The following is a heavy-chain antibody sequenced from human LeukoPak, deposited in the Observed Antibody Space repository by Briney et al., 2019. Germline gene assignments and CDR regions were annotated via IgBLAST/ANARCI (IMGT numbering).Heavy chain of an antibody. J-gene: IGHJ4*02. CDR3: VRGLYSTSGH. CDR2: IKQDGSEK. CDR1: GFTFSSYW. V-gene: IGHV3-7*01. Sequence: GGSLTLSCAASGFTFSSYWMTWVRQAPGKGLEWVTNIKQDGSEKYYVAPVKGRFTISRDNAKNSLYVEMNSLRAEDTAVYYCVRGLYSTSGHWGQGTLVTVSS. D-gene: IGHD2-2*01.